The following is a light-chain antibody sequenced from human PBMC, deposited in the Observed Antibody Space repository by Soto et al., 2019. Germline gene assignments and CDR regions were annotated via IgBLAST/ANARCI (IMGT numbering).Light chain of an antibody. CDR2: DAS. J-gene: IGKJ2*01. CDR3: QQRSNWPPMYT. Sequence: EIVLTQSPDTLSLSPGERATLSCRASQSVSSYLAWYQQKPGQAPRLLMYDASNRATGIPARFSGSGSGTDFTLTISSLEPEDFAVYYCQQRSNWPPMYTFGQGTKLEIK. CDR1: QSVSSY. V-gene: IGKV3-11*01.